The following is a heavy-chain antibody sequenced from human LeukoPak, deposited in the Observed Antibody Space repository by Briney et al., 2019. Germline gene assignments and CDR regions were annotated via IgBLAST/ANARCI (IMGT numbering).Heavy chain of an antibody. CDR1: GFTFSSYA. J-gene: IGHJ6*03. CDR3: AREGKDVETTMGYYMDV. V-gene: IGHV3-23*01. CDR2: ISGSGGST. D-gene: IGHD5-18*01. Sequence: PGGSLRLSCAASGFTFSSYAMSWVRQAPGKGLEWVSAISGSGGSTYYADSVKGRFTISRDNSKNTLYLQMHSLGAEDTAVYYCAREGKDVETTMGYYMDVWGKGTTVTVSS.